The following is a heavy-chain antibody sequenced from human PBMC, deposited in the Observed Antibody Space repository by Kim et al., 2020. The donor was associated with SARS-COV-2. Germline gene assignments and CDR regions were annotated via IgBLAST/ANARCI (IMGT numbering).Heavy chain of an antibody. J-gene: IGHJ6*02. V-gene: IGHV3-23*01. CDR2: ISGSGVSP. D-gene: IGHD2-8*02. Sequence: GGSLRLSCAASGFTFSSYAMSWVRQAPGKGLEWVSAISGSGVSPYSADPVKGRFTITGDNTKSELYLQMNSLKVEDTAVYYCAKYRARLLGCYYYGMDVWGQGTTVTVSS. CDR3: AKYRARLLGCYYYGMDV. CDR1: GFTFSSYA.